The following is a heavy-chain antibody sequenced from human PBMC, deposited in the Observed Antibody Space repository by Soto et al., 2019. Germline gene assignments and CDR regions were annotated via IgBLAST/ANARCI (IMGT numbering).Heavy chain of an antibody. Sequence: ASVKVSCKASGYTSTSYAMHWVRQAPGQRLEWMGWINAGNGNTKYSQKFQGRVTITRDTSASTAYMELSSLRSEDTAVYYCARGPSGSYPDYWGQGTLVTVSS. J-gene: IGHJ4*02. CDR3: ARGPSGSYPDY. CDR1: GYTSTSYA. D-gene: IGHD1-26*01. V-gene: IGHV1-3*01. CDR2: INAGNGNT.